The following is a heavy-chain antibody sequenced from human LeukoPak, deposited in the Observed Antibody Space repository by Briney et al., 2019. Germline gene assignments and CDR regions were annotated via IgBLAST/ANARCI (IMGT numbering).Heavy chain of an antibody. V-gene: IGHV3-11*04. CDR1: GFTFSDSY. CDR3: VRDGRKSRVVDIVRKKETGYYYYMDV. CDR2: ISNSGSSI. Sequence: GGSLRLSCAASGFTFSDSYMTWIRQAPGKGLEWVSYISNSGSSIYYADSLKGRFTTSRDNAKNSLYLQVNSLRAEDTAVFSCVRDGRKSRVVDIVRKKETGYYYYMDVWGKGTTVTVSS. J-gene: IGHJ6*03. D-gene: IGHD2-2*03.